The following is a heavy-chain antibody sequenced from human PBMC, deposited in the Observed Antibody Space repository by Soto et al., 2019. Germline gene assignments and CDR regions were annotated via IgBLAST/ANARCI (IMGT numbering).Heavy chain of an antibody. CDR2: IYYSGST. D-gene: IGHD2-2*01. CDR3: ARDFGGMNLEGVVPAQQDYYYYYMDV. CDR1: GGSISSYY. Sequence: PSETLSLTCTVSGGSISSYYWSWIRQPPGKGLEWIGYIYYSGSTNYNPSLKSRVTISVDTSKNQFSLKLSSVTAADTAVYYCARDFGGMNLEGVVPAQQDYYYYYMDVWGKGTTVTVS. V-gene: IGHV4-59*01. J-gene: IGHJ6*03.